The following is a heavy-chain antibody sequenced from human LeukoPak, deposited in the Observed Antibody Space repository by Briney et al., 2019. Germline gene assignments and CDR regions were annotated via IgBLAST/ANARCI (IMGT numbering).Heavy chain of an antibody. CDR2: MNPNSGNT. CDR3: ARAEYSSSPYYYYGMDV. Sequence: ASVKASCKASGYTFTSYDINWVRQATGQGLEWMGWMNPNSGNTGYAQKFQGRVTMTRNTSISTAYMELSSLRSEDTAVYYCARAEYSSSPYYYYGMDVWGQGTTVTVSS. J-gene: IGHJ6*02. V-gene: IGHV1-8*01. CDR1: GYTFTSYD. D-gene: IGHD6-6*01.